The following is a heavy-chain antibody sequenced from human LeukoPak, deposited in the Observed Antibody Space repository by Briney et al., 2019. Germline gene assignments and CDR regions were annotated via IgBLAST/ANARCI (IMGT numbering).Heavy chain of an antibody. D-gene: IGHD5-18*01. J-gene: IGHJ4*02. CDR3: AKGPSGYSYGDFDY. V-gene: IGHV3-30*18. Sequence: GGSLRLSCAASGFTFSSHGMHWVRQAPGKGLEWVAVISYDGSNKYYADSVKGRFTISRDNSKNTLYLQMNSLRAEDTAVYYCAKGPSGYSYGDFDYWGQGTLVTVSS. CDR1: GFTFSSHG. CDR2: ISYDGSNK.